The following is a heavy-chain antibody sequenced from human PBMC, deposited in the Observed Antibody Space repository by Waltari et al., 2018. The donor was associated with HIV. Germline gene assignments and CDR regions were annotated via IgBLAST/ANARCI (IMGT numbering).Heavy chain of an antibody. J-gene: IGHJ4*02. Sequence: QLQLQESGPGLVKPSETLSLTCTVSGGSISSSSYYWGWIRPPPGKGLEWIGSIYSSGGTDYNPSLKSRVTISVDTSKNQFSLKLSSVTAADTAVYYCASPAWERGSGVDYWGQGTLVTVSS. V-gene: IGHV4-39*07. CDR3: ASPAWERGSGVDY. CDR1: GGSISSSSYY. D-gene: IGHD1-26*01. CDR2: IYSSGGT.